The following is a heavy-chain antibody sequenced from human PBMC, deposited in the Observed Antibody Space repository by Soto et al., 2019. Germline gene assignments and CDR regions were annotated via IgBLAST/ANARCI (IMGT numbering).Heavy chain of an antibody. CDR2: INHSGST. D-gene: IGHD2-15*01. J-gene: IGHJ5*02. CDR3: ARGPRTTVVVAAAMFDP. CDR1: GGSFSGYY. V-gene: IGHV4-34*01. Sequence: SETLSLPCAVYGGSFSGYYWSWIRQPPGKGLEWIGEINHSGSTNYNPSLKSRVTISVDTSKNQFSLKLSSVTAADPAVYSCARGPRTTVVVAAAMFDPWGQGTLVTVSS.